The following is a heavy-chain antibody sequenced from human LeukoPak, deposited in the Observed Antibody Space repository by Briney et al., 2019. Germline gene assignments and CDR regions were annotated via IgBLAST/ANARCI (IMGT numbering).Heavy chain of an antibody. CDR2: IYYSGST. Sequence: PSETLSLTCIVSGGSISSISSNNYHWGWIRQPPGKGLEWIGSIYYSGSTYYNPSLKSRVTISVDTSKNQFSLKLSSVTAADTAVYYCARVFRGYSARPFDYWGQGTLVTVSS. CDR1: GGSISSISSNNYH. D-gene: IGHD5-18*01. CDR3: ARVFRGYSARPFDY. V-gene: IGHV4-39*01. J-gene: IGHJ4*02.